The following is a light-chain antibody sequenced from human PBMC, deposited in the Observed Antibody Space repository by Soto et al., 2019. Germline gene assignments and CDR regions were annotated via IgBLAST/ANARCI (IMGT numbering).Light chain of an antibody. CDR2: KAS. CDR3: QQYNTYSRT. CDR1: QSISSW. J-gene: IGKJ1*01. V-gene: IGKV1-5*03. Sequence: DIQMTQSPSTLSASVGDRVTITCRASQSISSWLAWYQQKPGKAPKLLIYKASSLESGVPSRFSGSGSGTESTLTVSSLQPDDFATYYCQQYNTYSRTVGQGTKVEIK.